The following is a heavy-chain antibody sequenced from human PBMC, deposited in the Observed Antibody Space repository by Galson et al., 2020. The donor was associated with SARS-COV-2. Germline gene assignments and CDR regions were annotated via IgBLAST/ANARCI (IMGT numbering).Heavy chain of an antibody. CDR2: IYYSGST. Sequence: ETSETLLTCTVSGGSISSYYWSWIRQPPGKGLEWIGYIYYSGSTNYNPSLKSRVTISVDTSKNQFSLKLSSVTAADTAVYYCARHGYCSGGSCYFQSYYYGMDVWGQGTTVTVSS. D-gene: IGHD2-15*01. CDR1: GGSISSYY. V-gene: IGHV4-59*08. CDR3: ARHGYCSGGSCYFQSYYYGMDV. J-gene: IGHJ6*02.